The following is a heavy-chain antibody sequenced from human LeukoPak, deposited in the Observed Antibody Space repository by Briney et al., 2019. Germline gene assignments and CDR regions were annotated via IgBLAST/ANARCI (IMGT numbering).Heavy chain of an antibody. V-gene: IGHV4-39*01. D-gene: IGHD5-24*01. CDR2: IYYSGST. CDR3: TRHEPMATWDY. J-gene: IGHJ4*02. CDR1: DY. Sequence: SETLSLTCTVSDYWGWIRQPPGKGLEWIGSIYYSGSTYYNPSLKSRVTISVDTSKNQFSLKLSSVTAADTAVYYCTRHEPMATWDYWGQGTLVTVSS.